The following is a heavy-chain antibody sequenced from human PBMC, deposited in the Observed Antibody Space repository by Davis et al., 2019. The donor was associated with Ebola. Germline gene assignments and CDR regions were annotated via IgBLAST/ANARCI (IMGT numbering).Heavy chain of an antibody. D-gene: IGHD6-13*01. Sequence: GGSLRLSCRGSGFTFSSYAMSWVRQAPGKGLEWVSAISGSGGSTYYADSVKGRFTISRDNSKNTLYLQMNSLRAEDTAVYYCAKVETSSSWFYYYYYGMDVWGQGTTVTVSS. CDR1: GFTFSSYA. V-gene: IGHV3-23*01. CDR2: ISGSGGST. J-gene: IGHJ6*02. CDR3: AKVETSSSWFYYYYYGMDV.